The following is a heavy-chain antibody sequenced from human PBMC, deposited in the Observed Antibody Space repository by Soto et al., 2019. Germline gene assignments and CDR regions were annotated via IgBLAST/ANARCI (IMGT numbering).Heavy chain of an antibody. Sequence: PGGSLRLACAASGFTFSSYWMHWVRQAPGKGLVWVSRINSDGSSTSYADSVKGRFTISRDNAKNTLYLQMNSLRAEDTAVYYCARDPYYDFWSGYSRGGTYMDVWGKGTTVTVSS. J-gene: IGHJ6*03. CDR3: ARDPYYDFWSGYSRGGTYMDV. CDR1: GFTFSSYW. D-gene: IGHD3-3*01. V-gene: IGHV3-74*01. CDR2: INSDGSST.